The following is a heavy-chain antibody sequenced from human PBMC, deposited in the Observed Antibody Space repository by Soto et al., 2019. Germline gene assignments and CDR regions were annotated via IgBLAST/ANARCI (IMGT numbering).Heavy chain of an antibody. CDR2: IYYTGST. Sequence: PSETLSLTCTVSGGSISSYYWSWIRQPPGKGLEWIGYIYYTGSTNYNPSLKSRLTISLDRSKNQFSLKLTSMTAADTAIYYCAGDVRSGSYRFDYWGQGILVTVSS. V-gene: IGHV4-59*08. CDR3: AGDVRSGSYRFDY. CDR1: GGSISSYY. J-gene: IGHJ4*02. D-gene: IGHD1-26*01.